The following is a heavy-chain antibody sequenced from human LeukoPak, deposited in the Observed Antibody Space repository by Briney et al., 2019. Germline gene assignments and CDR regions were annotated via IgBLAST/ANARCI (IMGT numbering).Heavy chain of an antibody. Sequence: KPSETLSLTCTVSGGSISSSSYYWGWIRQPPGKGLEWIGSIYHSGSTYCNPSLKSRATISVDTIKNQFSLELRSVTAADTALYYCARRLRGGRRYHYYYMDVWGKGTTVTISS. CDR3: ARRLRGGRRYHYYYMDV. CDR2: IYHSGST. J-gene: IGHJ6*03. D-gene: IGHD2-15*01. CDR1: GGSISSSSYY. V-gene: IGHV4-39*01.